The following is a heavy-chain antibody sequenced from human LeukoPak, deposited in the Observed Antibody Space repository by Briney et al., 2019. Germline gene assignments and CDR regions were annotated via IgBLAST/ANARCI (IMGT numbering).Heavy chain of an antibody. D-gene: IGHD3-10*01. Sequence: ASVKVSCKASGYTFTSYAMNWVRQAPGQGLEWMGWINTNTGNPTYAQGFTGRFVFSLDTSVSTAYLQISSLKAEDTAVYHCARVWFGELTSSPNYYGMDVWGQGTTVTVSS. CDR3: ARVWFGELTSSPNYYGMDV. CDR2: INTNTGNP. V-gene: IGHV7-4-1*02. CDR1: GYTFTSYA. J-gene: IGHJ6*02.